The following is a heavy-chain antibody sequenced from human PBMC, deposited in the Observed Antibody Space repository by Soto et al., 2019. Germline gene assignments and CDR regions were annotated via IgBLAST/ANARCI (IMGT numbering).Heavy chain of an antibody. CDR3: ARSEYSYGLYYFDY. CDR1: GGSISSYY. J-gene: IGHJ4*02. D-gene: IGHD5-18*01. V-gene: IGHV4-59*01. CDR2: IYYSGST. Sequence: SETLSLTCTVSGGSISSYYWSWIRQPPGKGLEWIGYIYYSGSTNYNPSLKSRVTISVDTSKNQFSLKLSSATAADTAVYYCARSEYSYGLYYFDYWGQGTLVTVSS.